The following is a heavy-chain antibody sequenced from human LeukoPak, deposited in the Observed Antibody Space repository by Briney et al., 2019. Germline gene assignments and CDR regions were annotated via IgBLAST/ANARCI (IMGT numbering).Heavy chain of an antibody. CDR2: IKSKTDGGTT. V-gene: IGHV3-15*01. CDR3: AELGITMIGGV. Sequence: GGSLRLSCAASGFTFNNAWMSWVRQAPGKGLEWVGRIKSKTDGGTTDYAAPVKGRFTISRDNAKNSLYLQMNSLRAEDTAVNYCAELGITMIGGVWGKGTTVTISS. J-gene: IGHJ6*04. D-gene: IGHD3-10*02. CDR1: GFTFNNAW.